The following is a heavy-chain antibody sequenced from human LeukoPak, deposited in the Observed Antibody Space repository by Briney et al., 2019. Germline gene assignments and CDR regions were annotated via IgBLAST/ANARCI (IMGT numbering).Heavy chain of an antibody. CDR3: AKGYSGYDWSLVDY. J-gene: IGHJ4*02. CDR2: IRYDESNI. V-gene: IGHV3-30*02. CDR1: GFTFSSYG. D-gene: IGHD5-12*01. Sequence: PGGSLRLSCAASGFTFSSYGMHWVRQAPGKGLEWVAFIRYDESNIYYADSVKGRFTISRDNSKNTLYLQMNSLRAEDTAVYYCAKGYSGYDWSLVDYWGQGTLVTVSS.